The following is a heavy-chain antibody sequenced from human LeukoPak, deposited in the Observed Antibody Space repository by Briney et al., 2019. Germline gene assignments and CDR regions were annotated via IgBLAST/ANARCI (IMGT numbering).Heavy chain of an antibody. D-gene: IGHD6-19*01. CDR1: GFTFSSYA. J-gene: IGHJ4*02. Sequence: PGGSLRLSCAASGFTFSSYAMSWVRQAPGKGLEWVSAISGSGGSTYYADSVKGRFTISRDNSKSTLYLQMNSLRAEDTAVYYCAKDRGSGWYGGVYWVQGTLVTVSS. V-gene: IGHV3-23*01. CDR3: AKDRGSGWYGGVY. CDR2: ISGSGGST.